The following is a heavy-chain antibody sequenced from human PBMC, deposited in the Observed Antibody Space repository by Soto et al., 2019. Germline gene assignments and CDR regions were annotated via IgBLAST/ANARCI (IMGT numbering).Heavy chain of an antibody. CDR2: IYYSGST. Sequence: PSETLSLTCTVSGGSISSYYWSWIRQPPGKGLEWIGYIYYSGSTNYNPSLKSRVTISVDTSKNQFSLKLSSVTAADTAVYYCARGYCSGGSCYSPAFDVWGQGTMVTVSS. CDR1: GGSISSYY. CDR3: ARGYCSGGSCYSPAFDV. J-gene: IGHJ3*01. V-gene: IGHV4-59*12. D-gene: IGHD2-15*01.